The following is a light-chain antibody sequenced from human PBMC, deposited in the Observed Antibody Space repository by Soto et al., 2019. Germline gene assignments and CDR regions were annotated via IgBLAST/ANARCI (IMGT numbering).Light chain of an antibody. V-gene: IGLV2-14*01. CDR2: EVT. J-gene: IGLJ1*01. CDR3: SSNTASSCYV. Sequence: QSALTQPASVSGSPGQSITISCTGTSGDVGGYDYVSWYQQHPGRAPKLIIYEVTYRPSGVSNRFSGSKSGNTASLTISGLQAEDEADYYCSSNTASSCYVFGTGTKLTVL. CDR1: SGDVGGYDY.